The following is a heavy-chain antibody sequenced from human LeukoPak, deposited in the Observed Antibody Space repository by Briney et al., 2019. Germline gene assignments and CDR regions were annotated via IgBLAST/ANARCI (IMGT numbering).Heavy chain of an antibody. CDR3: AREQGRAAAVYFDY. CDR2: ISYDGSNK. J-gene: IGHJ4*02. D-gene: IGHD6-13*01. Sequence: GRSLRLSCAASGFTFSSYAMHWVRQAPGKGLEWVAFISYDGSNKYYADSVKGRFTISRDNSKNTLYLQVNSLRAEDTAVYYCAREQGRAAAVYFDYWGQGTLVTVSS. CDR1: GFTFSSYA. V-gene: IGHV3-30-3*01.